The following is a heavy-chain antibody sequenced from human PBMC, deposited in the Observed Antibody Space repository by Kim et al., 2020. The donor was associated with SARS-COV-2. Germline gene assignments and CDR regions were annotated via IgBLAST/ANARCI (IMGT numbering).Heavy chain of an antibody. CDR3: AKVGIAWYFDL. V-gene: IGHV3-74*03. D-gene: IGHD7-27*01. CDR2: INTDGSSI. CDR1: GFTFSRTW. J-gene: IGHJ2*01. Sequence: GGSLRLSCAASGFTFSRTWMYWVRQAPGKGLVWISRINTDGSSITYADSVKGRFTISRDNAKNTLHLQMNTLTAEDTAVYYCAKVGIAWYFDLWGRGTL.